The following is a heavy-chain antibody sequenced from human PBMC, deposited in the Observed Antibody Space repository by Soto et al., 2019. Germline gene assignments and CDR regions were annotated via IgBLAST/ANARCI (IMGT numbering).Heavy chain of an antibody. Sequence: SETLSLTCTVSGDSVTSDIYYWTWIRQPPGKGLEWIGHIYSSGSTKYNPSLQSRVTISLDTSSNQFSLELTSVTAADTAIYYCARDIRGYSRAFDYWGQGTLVTVSS. CDR3: ARDIRGYSRAFDY. J-gene: IGHJ4*02. V-gene: IGHV4-61*01. D-gene: IGHD5-18*01. CDR2: IYSSGST. CDR1: GDSVTSDIYY.